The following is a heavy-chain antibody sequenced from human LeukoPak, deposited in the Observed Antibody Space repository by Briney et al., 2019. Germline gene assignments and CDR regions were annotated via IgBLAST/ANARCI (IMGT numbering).Heavy chain of an antibody. CDR3: ARAIYYYDSSGYYP. V-gene: IGHV3-11*04. D-gene: IGHD3-22*01. CDR1: GFTFSDYY. J-gene: IGHJ5*02. CDR2: ISSSGSTI. Sequence: GGSLRLSCAASGFTFSDYYMSWIRQAPGKGLEWVSYISSSGSTIYYADSVKGRFTISRDNAKSSLYLQMNSLRAEDTAVYYCARAIYYYDSSGYYPWGQGTLVTVSS.